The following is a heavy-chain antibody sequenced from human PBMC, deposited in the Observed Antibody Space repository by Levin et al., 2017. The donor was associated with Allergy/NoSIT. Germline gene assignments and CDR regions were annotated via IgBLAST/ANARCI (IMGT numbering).Heavy chain of an antibody. D-gene: IGHD3-16*01. CDR3: AKLRRTAVRYDAFDV. J-gene: IGHJ3*01. CDR2: IYAGDSDT. Sequence: PAASVKVSCKGSGYSFSTYWIGWVRQKPGKGLEWMGIIYAGDSDTRYSPSFQGQATISVDKSISTAYLQWSSLKASDSAMYYCAKLRRTAVRYDAFDVWGQGTKVTVSS. V-gene: IGHV5-51*01. CDR1: GYSFSTYW.